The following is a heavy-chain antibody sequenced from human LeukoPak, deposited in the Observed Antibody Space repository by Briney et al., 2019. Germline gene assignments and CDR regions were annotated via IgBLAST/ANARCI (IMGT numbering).Heavy chain of an antibody. CDR2: INHSGST. CDR3: ARQDYVWGSYRLNYYYYYMDV. V-gene: IGHV4-34*01. CDR1: GGSFSGYY. Sequence: PSETLSLTCAVYGGSFSGYYWSWIRQPPGKGLEWIGEINHSGSTNYNPSLKSRVTISVDTSKNQFSLKLSSVTAADTAVYYCARQDYVWGSYRLNYYYYYMDVWGKGTTVTISS. J-gene: IGHJ6*03. D-gene: IGHD3-16*02.